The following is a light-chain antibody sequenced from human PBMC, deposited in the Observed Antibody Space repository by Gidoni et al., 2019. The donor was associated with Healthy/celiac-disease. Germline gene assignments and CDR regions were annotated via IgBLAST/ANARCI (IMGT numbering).Light chain of an antibody. V-gene: IGKV4-1*01. CDR2: WAS. CDR1: KNY. CDR3: QQYYSTPTAYT. J-gene: IGKJ2*01. Sequence: DIVMTQSPDSLAVSLGERATTNKNYLAWYQQKPGQPPKLLIYWASTRESGVPDRFSGSGSGTDFTLTISSLQAEDVAVYYWQQYYSTPTAYTFGQGTKLEIK.